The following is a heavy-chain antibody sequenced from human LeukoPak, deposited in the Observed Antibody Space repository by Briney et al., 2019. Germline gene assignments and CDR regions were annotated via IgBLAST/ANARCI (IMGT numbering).Heavy chain of an antibody. J-gene: IGHJ4*02. CDR3: AKDCNGGNCYIDY. CDR1: GFTFTNYA. D-gene: IGHD2-15*01. Sequence: GGSLRLSCAAPGFTFTNYAMSWVRQAPGKGLEWVSGMSGRGVSTYYADSVKGRFTISSDNSKNTLYLQMNSLRAEDTAIYYCAKDCNGGNCYIDYWGQGTLVTVAS. CDR2: MSGRGVST. V-gene: IGHV3-23*01.